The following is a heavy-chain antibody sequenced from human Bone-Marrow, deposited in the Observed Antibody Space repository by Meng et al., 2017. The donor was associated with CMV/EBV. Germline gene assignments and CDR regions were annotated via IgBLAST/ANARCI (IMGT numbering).Heavy chain of an antibody. D-gene: IGHD3-3*01. CDR3: ARGRGRPTIFGVGREYYFDY. J-gene: IGHJ4*02. CDR2: ISAYNGNT. V-gene: IGHV1-18*01. CDR1: GYTFTSYG. Sequence: ASVKVSCKASGYTFTSYGISWVRQAPGQGLEWMGWISAYNGNTNYAQKFQGRVTMTRNTSISTAYMELSSLRSEDTAVYYCARGRGRPTIFGVGREYYFDYWGQGTLVTVSS.